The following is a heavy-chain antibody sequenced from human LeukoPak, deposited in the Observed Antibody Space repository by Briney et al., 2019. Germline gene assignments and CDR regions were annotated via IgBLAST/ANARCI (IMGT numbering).Heavy chain of an antibody. CDR2: INHSGST. D-gene: IGHD3-10*01. CDR3: ARSITMVRGVIILSRGRNWFDP. V-gene: IGHV4-34*01. J-gene: IGHJ5*02. CDR1: GFTFSGHS. Sequence: PGGSLRLSCAVSGFTFSGHSMTWVRQPPGKGLEWIGEINHSGSTNYNPSLKSRVTLSVDTSKNQFSLKLSSVTAADTAVYYCARSITMVRGVIILSRGRNWFDPWGQGTLVTVSS.